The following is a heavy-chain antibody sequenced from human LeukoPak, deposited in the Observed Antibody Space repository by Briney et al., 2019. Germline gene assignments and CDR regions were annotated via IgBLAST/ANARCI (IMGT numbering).Heavy chain of an antibody. V-gene: IGHV3-21*06. CDR1: GFTFSSYS. Sequence: GGSLRLSYAASGFTFSSYSMNWVRQAPGKGLEWVSSISSSSSYIYYADSVKGRFTISRDNAKNSLYLQMNSLRVEDTALYYCLQYDAGSTWGQGTLVTVSS. CDR2: ISSSSSYI. CDR3: LQYDAGST. J-gene: IGHJ5*02. D-gene: IGHD3-10*01.